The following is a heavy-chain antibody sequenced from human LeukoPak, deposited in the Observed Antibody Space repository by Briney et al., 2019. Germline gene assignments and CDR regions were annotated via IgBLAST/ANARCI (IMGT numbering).Heavy chain of an antibody. D-gene: IGHD4-11*01. V-gene: IGHV1-69*13. CDR2: IIPIFGTA. J-gene: IGHJ4*02. CDR1: GGTFSSYA. Sequence: ASVKVSCKASGGTFSSYAISWVRQAPGQGLEWMGGIIPIFGTASYAQKFQGRVTITADESTSTAYMELSSLRSEDTAVYYCARVSYDYSNYVSLDYWGQGTLVTVSS. CDR3: ARVSYDYSNYVSLDY.